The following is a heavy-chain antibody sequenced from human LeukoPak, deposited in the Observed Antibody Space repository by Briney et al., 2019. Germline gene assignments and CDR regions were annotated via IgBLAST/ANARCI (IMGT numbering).Heavy chain of an antibody. V-gene: IGHV3-15*04. J-gene: IGHJ6*02. Sequence: GGSLRLSCAASGFTFNYAWMSWVRQVPGKGLEWVGQTVSEIDGGTTDYATPVKGRFTISRDDSKSTLYLQMNSLKIEDTAVYYCTTDEDWNYARKDVWGQGATVIASS. D-gene: IGHD1-7*01. CDR2: TVSEIDGGTT. CDR3: TTDEDWNYARKDV. CDR1: GFTFNYAW.